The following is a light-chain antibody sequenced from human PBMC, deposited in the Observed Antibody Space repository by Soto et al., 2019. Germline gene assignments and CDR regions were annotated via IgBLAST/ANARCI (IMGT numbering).Light chain of an antibody. Sequence: DIQMTQSPSSLSASVGDRVTITCRASPSIITSLNWYQQKPGTAPKLLIYAASSLQSGVPSRFSGSGSGTDFTLTINGLQPEDVATYFCQQSYSTPYTFGQGTKLEIK. CDR1: PSIITS. CDR2: AAS. CDR3: QQSYSTPYT. V-gene: IGKV1-39*01. J-gene: IGKJ2*01.